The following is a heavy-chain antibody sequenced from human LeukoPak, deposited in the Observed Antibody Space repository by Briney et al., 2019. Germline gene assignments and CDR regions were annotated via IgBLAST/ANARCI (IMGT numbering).Heavy chain of an antibody. CDR1: GFTFGDYG. D-gene: IGHD3-9*01. CDR2: ISYDGSNK. J-gene: IGHJ4*02. V-gene: IGHV3-33*05. Sequence: PGRSLRLSCTASGFTFGDYGMRWFRQAPGKGLEWVAVISYDGSNKYYADSVKGRFTISRDNSKNTLYLQMNSLRAEDTAVYYCARLEDYDILTGFDYWGQGTLVTVSS. CDR3: ARLEDYDILTGFDY.